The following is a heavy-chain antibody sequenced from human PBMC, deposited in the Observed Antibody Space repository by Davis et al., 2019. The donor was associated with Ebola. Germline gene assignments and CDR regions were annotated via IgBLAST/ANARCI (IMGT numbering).Heavy chain of an antibody. Sequence: PSETLSLTCTVSGASINSGNYYWSWIRQPPGKGLEWIGYIYYTGSAYYNPSLKSRVSISVDTSKNQFSLKLDSVTATDTAVYYCASHLIQPQCTYFFDNWGLGTLVTVSS. CDR1: GASINSGNYY. V-gene: IGHV4-30-4*08. D-gene: IGHD6-19*01. CDR2: IYYTGSA. J-gene: IGHJ4*02. CDR3: ASHLIQPQCTYFFDN.